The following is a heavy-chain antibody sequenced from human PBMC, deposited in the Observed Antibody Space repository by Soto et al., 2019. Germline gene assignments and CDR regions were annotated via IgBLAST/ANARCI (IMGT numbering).Heavy chain of an antibody. J-gene: IGHJ4*02. Sequence: EVQLVESGGGVVRPGGSLRLSCAASGFTFDDYGMSWVRQAPGKGLEWVSGINWNGGSTGYEDSVKGQFTIATDIANSSLDLQMNSLSAEDTALYHCAKLITGVYYFDYRGQGGLVTVSS. CDR3: AKLITGVYYFDY. D-gene: IGHD3-10*01. V-gene: IGHV3-20*01. CDR1: GFTFDDYG. CDR2: INWNGGST.